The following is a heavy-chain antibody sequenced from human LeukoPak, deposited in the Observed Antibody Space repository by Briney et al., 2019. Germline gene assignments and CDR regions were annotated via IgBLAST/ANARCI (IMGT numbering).Heavy chain of an antibody. CDR3: ARARSVVVVAATFDY. V-gene: IGHV4-34*01. CDR1: GGSFSGYY. Sequence: PSETLSLTCAVYGGSFSGYYWSWIRQPPGKGLEWIGEINHSGSTNYNPSLKSRVTISVDTSKNQFSLKLSSVTAADTAVYYCARARSVVVVAATFDYWGQGTLVTVSS. CDR2: INHSGST. J-gene: IGHJ4*02. D-gene: IGHD2-15*01.